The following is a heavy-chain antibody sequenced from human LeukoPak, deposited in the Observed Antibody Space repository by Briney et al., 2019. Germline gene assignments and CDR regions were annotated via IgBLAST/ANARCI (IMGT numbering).Heavy chain of an antibody. J-gene: IGHJ4*02. Sequence: ASVKVSCKTSGYTFTSYFMHWVRQAPGQGLEWMGIINPSGDSTSYAPKFRDRVTMTRDTSTSTVYMELSSLRSEDTATYYCVTSEGGPRYSGWYHFDYWGQGALVTVSS. CDR2: INPSGDST. CDR3: VTSEGGPRYSGWYHFDY. D-gene: IGHD1-26*01. V-gene: IGHV1-46*01. CDR1: GYTFTSYF.